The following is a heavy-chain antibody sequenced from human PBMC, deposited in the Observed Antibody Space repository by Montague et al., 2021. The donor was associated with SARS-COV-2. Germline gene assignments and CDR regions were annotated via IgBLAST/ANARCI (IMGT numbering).Heavy chain of an antibody. D-gene: IGHD4-23*01. CDR3: ASSEGLTVVTGYYYGMDV. V-gene: IGHV3-30*04. Sequence: SLRLSCASSGFPFTHSAMPWFRHAPGTGLALVAVISYDGSNNYYVDSVKGRFTISRDNSKNPLYLQMHSLRAEDTAVYYCASSEGLTVVTGYYYGMDVWGQGTTVTVAS. CDR1: GFPFTHSA. CDR2: ISYDGSNN. J-gene: IGHJ6*02.